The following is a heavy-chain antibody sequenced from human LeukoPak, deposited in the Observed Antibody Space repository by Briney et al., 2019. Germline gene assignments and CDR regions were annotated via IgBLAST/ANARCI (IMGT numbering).Heavy chain of an antibody. J-gene: IGHJ3*02. CDR2: VYSIGSA. V-gene: IGHV4-61*02. D-gene: IGHD5-24*01. CDR3: ARVYRKDVYNFDGFDI. Sequence: SETLSLTCTVSSGSINSDGYYWSWIRQPAGKGLEWLARVYSIGSANYRPSLKSRVIISIDTSKNKSCLRLSSVTAADTAVYYCARVYRKDVYNFDGFDIWGRGTMVTVS. CDR1: SGSINSDGYY.